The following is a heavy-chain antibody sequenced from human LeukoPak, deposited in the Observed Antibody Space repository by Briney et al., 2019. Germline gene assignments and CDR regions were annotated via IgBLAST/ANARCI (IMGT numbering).Heavy chain of an antibody. Sequence: SVKVSCKASGGTFSSYAISWVRQAPGQGLEWMGGIIPIFGTANYAQKFQGRVTITADESTSTAYMELSSLRSEDTAVYYCARGVVVPAANYYYYYMDVWGKGTTVTISS. CDR2: IIPIFGTA. V-gene: IGHV1-69*13. J-gene: IGHJ6*03. CDR3: ARGVVVPAANYYYYYMDV. D-gene: IGHD2-2*01. CDR1: GGTFSSYA.